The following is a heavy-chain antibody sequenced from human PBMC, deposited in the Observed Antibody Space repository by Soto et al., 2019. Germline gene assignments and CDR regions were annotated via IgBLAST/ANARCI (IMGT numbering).Heavy chain of an antibody. Sequence: EVQLVESGGGLVQPGESLRLSCAASGFTFDYYWMHWVRQAPGKGLVWVSRIHRDGTSTTYADSVKGRFTISRDNAKNTLSLQMNGLRAEDTALYYCARVDRGAVDLWGQGTVVTVSS. D-gene: IGHD1-26*01. V-gene: IGHV3-74*01. CDR1: GFTFDYYW. J-gene: IGHJ3*01. CDR2: IHRDGTST. CDR3: ARVDRGAVDL.